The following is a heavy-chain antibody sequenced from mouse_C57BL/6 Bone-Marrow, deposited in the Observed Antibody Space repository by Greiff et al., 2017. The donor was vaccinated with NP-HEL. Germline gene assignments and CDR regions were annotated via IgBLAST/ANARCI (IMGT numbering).Heavy chain of an antibody. Sequence: CEASGIAFSRYWMSWVRRAPGKGLEWIGEINPDSSTINYAPSLKDKFIISRDNAKNTLYLQMSKVRSEDTALYYCARQGYDGYSYYAMDYWGQGTSVTVSS. J-gene: IGHJ4*01. CDR1: GIAFSRYW. D-gene: IGHD2-3*01. CDR3: ARQGYDGYSYYAMDY. CDR2: INPDSSTI. V-gene: IGHV4-1*01.